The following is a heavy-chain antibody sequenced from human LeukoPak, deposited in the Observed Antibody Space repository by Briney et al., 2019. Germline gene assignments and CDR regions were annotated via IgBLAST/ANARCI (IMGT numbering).Heavy chain of an antibody. D-gene: IGHD3-22*01. CDR1: DGSISGNY. CDR2: IYYSGST. V-gene: IGHV4-59*01. CDR3: ARTRSSGACDY. J-gene: IGHJ4*02. Sequence: SETLSLTCTVSDGSISGNYWSWIRQPPGKGLEWIGYIYYSGSTNYSPSLKSRVTISVDVSKNQFSLKLNSVTAADTAVYYCARTRSSGACDYWGQGTLVTVSS.